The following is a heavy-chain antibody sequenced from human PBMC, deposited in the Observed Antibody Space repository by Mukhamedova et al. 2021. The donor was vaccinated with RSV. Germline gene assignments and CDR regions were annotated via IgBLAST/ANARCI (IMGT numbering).Heavy chain of an antibody. V-gene: IGHV3-23*01. CDR2: ISGSGGST. Sequence: VRQAPGKGLEWVSAISGSGGSTYYADSVKGRFTISRDNSKNTLYLQMNSLRAEDTAVYYCAKDRSPYGDYPCYFDYWGQGTLVT. CDR3: AKDRSPYGDYPCYFDY. J-gene: IGHJ4*02. D-gene: IGHD4-17*01.